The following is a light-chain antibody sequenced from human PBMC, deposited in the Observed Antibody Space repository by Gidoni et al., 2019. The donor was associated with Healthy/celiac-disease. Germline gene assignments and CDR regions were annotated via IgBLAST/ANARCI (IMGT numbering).Light chain of an antibody. V-gene: IGKV1-39*01. CDR2: AAS. J-gene: IGKJ1*01. CDR1: QSISIY. CDR3: KQSYSNNPWT. Sequence: IHITHSPSSLSASVGDRVTITFRASQSISIYLNWYKKKPGKAPKLMIYAASSLKSGVPSRFSGSGSGKDFTLNISSLQHEEFATYYCKQSYSNNPWTFGQGTKVEIK.